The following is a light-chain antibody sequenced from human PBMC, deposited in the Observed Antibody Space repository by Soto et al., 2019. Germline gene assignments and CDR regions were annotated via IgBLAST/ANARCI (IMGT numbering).Light chain of an antibody. J-gene: IGKJ1*01. Sequence: EIVMTQSPATLSVSPGERATLSCRASQSVRSNLAWYQQKPGQAPRLLIYGASTRATGIPARFSRSGSGREFTLTISSLQSKDFAVYYCQQYNNWVPTFGQGTKVEIK. V-gene: IGKV3-15*01. CDR1: QSVRSN. CDR3: QQYNNWVPT. CDR2: GAS.